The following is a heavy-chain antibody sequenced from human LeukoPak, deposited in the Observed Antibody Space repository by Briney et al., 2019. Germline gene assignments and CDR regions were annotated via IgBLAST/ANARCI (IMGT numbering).Heavy chain of an antibody. CDR3: ARVLSVGATRVLDP. CDR2: ISSSSSYI. Sequence: PGGSLRLSCAASGFTFSRYSMNWVRQAPGKGLEWVSSISSSSSYIYYADSVKGRFTISRDNAKNSLYLQMNSLRTEDTAVYYCARVLSVGATRVLDPWGQGTLVTVSS. CDR1: GFTFSRYS. V-gene: IGHV3-21*04. J-gene: IGHJ5*02. D-gene: IGHD1-26*01.